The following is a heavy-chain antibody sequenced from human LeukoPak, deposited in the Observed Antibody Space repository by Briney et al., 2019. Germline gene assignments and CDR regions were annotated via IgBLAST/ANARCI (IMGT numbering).Heavy chain of an antibody. CDR3: TIFRGMDV. V-gene: IGHV1-46*01. CDR1: GYTFTSYY. J-gene: IGHJ6*02. Sequence: GASVKVSCKASGYTFTSYYIHWVRQAPGQGLEWLGVIDPSGGGTGYAQKFQGRVTMTGDTSTSTVYMELSSLRSEDTAVYYCTIFRGMDVWGQGTTVTVSS. D-gene: IGHD2/OR15-2a*01. CDR2: IDPSGGGT.